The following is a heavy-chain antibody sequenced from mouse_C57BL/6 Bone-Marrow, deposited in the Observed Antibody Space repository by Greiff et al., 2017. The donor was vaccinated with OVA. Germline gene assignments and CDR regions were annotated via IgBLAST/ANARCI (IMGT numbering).Heavy chain of an antibody. CDR1: GYTFTSYW. Sequence: EVQLQESGTVLARPGASVKMSCKTSGYTFTSYWMHWVKQRPGQGLEWIGAIYPGNSDTSYNQKFKGKAKLTAVTSASTAYMELSSLTNEDSAVYYGTRSSDGYPYYYAMDYWGQGTSVTVSS. CDR2: IYPGNSDT. CDR3: TRSSDGYPYYYAMDY. J-gene: IGHJ4*01. V-gene: IGHV1-5*01. D-gene: IGHD2-3*01.